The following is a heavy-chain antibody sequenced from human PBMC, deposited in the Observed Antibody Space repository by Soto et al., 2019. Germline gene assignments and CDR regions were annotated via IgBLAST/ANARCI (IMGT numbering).Heavy chain of an antibody. CDR3: ARVHRFYYYIDV. V-gene: IGHV4-59*01. CDR2: IYYSGST. J-gene: IGHJ6*03. CDR1: GDYISSYY. Sequence: SETLSLTCTVSGDYISSYYWSWIRQPTEKGLEWIGYIYYSGSTNYNPSLESRVIISVDTSKNQFSLKLSSLTAADTAVYYCARVHRFYYYIDVWGKWTTVTVSS.